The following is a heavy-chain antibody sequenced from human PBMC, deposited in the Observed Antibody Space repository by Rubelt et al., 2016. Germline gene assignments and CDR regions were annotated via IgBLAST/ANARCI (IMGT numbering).Heavy chain of an antibody. Sequence: PSGGSTSYTQKFQGRVTMTRDTSTSTVYMELSSLRSEDTAVYYCAREHSSGATGYWGQGTLVTVSS. CDR3: AREHSSGATGY. J-gene: IGHJ4*02. V-gene: IGHV1-46*01. D-gene: IGHD1-26*01. CDR2: PSGGST.